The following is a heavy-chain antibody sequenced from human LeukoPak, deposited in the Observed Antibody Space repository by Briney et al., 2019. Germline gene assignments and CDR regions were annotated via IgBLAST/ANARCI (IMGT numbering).Heavy chain of an antibody. V-gene: IGHV3-7*01. J-gene: IGHJ4*02. Sequence: PGGSLRLSCAASGFTFSSYWMSWVRQAPGKGLEWVANIKQDGSEKYYVDSVKGRFTISRDNAKNSLYLQMNSLRAEDTAVYYCARLGARYLQYYFDYWGQGTLVTVSS. CDR1: GFTFSSYW. CDR2: IKQDGSEK. D-gene: IGHD5-24*01. CDR3: ARLGARYLQYYFDY.